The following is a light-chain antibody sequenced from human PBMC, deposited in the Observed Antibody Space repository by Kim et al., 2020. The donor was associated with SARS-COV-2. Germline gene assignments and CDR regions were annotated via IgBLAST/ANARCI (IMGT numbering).Light chain of an antibody. CDR1: QSVSSY. V-gene: IGKV3-11*01. CDR3: QQRGSWPLT. CDR2: DVS. Sequence: FAQGERATLSCRASQSVSSYLAWYQQKPGQAPRLLIYDVSNRATGIPARFSGSGSGTDFTLTIGSLEPEDFAVYYCQQRGSWPLTFGGGTKVDIK. J-gene: IGKJ4*01.